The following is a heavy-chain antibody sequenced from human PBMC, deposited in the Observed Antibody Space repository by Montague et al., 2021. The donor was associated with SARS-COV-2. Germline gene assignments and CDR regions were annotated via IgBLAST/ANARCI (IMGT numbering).Heavy chain of an antibody. CDR2: IYNSGST. Sequence: TLSLTCTVSGGSIRSGSCYWSWIRQPAGKGLEWIGRIYNSGSTNYNPSLKSRVTMSVDTSKNQFSLKVSSVTAADTAVYYCARDYGDYSYYYCLDVWGQGTTVTVTS. CDR3: ARDYGDYSYYYCLDV. CDR1: GGSIRSGSCY. D-gene: IGHD4-17*01. V-gene: IGHV4-61*02. J-gene: IGHJ6*02.